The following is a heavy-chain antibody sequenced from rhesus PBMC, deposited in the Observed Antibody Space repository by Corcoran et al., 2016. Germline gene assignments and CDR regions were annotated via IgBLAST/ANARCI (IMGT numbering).Heavy chain of an antibody. D-gene: IGHD3-3*01. J-gene: IGHJ4*01. CDR1: GGSISDDSY. CDR2: IFCSSGGT. V-gene: IGHV4-106*01. Sequence: QVQLQESGPGLVKPSETLSLTCAVSGGSISDDSYWSWFRQPPGKGLAWIGYIFCSSGGTNYRPTRINRDRISIDTTKNQVSLRPSSVTAADTALYYCAERRGQFLEWSHYDNWGQGVLVTVSS. CDR3: AERRGQFLEWSHYDN.